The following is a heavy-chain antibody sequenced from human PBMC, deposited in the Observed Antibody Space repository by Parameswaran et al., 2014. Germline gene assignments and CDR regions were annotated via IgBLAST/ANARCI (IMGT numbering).Heavy chain of an antibody. CDR2: IIPIFGTA. V-gene: IGHV1-69*05. D-gene: IGHD2-15*01. CDR3: ASCSGGSCHYNGMDV. Sequence: ISNARLGADRPPGQGLEWMGGIIPIFGTANYAQRFQGRVTITTDESTSTAYMELSSLRSEDTAVYYCASCSGGSCHYNGMDVWGQGTTVTVSS. J-gene: IGHJ6*02. CDR1: ISNA.